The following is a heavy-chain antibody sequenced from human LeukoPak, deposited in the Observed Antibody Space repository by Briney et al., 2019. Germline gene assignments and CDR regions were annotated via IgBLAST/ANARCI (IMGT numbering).Heavy chain of an antibody. CDR3: ASSDFWSGSGYYYYMDV. CDR2: IYTSGST. Sequence: SQTLSLTCTVSGGSISSGSYYWSWIRQPAGKGLEWIGRIYTSGSTNYNPSFKSRVTISVDTSKNQFSLKLSSVTAADTAVYYCASSDFWSGSGYYYYMDVWGKGTTVTVSS. CDR1: GGSISSGSYY. V-gene: IGHV4-61*02. J-gene: IGHJ6*03. D-gene: IGHD3-3*01.